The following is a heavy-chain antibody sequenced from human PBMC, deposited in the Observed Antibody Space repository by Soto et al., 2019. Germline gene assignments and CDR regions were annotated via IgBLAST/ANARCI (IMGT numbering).Heavy chain of an antibody. CDR1: GGSISSGGYY. CDR3: ARLGAAGSFSH. CDR2: IYYSGST. Sequence: PSETLSLTCTVSGGSISSGGYYWSWIRQHPGKGLEWIGYIYYSGSTYYNPSLKSRVTISVDTSKNQFSLKLSSVTAADTAVYYCARLGAAGSFSHWGQGTLVTVSS. J-gene: IGHJ4*02. D-gene: IGHD6-13*01. V-gene: IGHV4-31*03.